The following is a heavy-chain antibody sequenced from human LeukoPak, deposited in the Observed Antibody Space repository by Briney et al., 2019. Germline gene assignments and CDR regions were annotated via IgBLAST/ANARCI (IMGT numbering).Heavy chain of an antibody. CDR3: ARLSSGWFDP. CDR1: GGSFSGYY. CDR2: INHSGST. Sequence: SETLSLTCAVYGGSFSGYYWSWIRQPPGKGLEWIGEINHSGSTNYNPPLKSRVTISVDTSKNQFSLKLSSVTAADTAVYYCARLSSGWFDPWGQGTLVTVSS. J-gene: IGHJ5*02. V-gene: IGHV4-34*01.